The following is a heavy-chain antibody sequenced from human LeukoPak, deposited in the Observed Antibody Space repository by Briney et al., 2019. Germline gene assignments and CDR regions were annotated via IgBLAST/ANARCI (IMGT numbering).Heavy chain of an antibody. CDR1: GFTLSHYY. CDR2: ISSSGDTT. CDR3: ARQGSEIDY. J-gene: IGHJ4*02. Sequence: GGSLRLSCAASGFTLSHYYMTWIRQAPGKGLEWLSCISSSGDTTYYADSVKGRFTVSRDNAENSLYLQMNSLRAEDTAMYYCARQGSEIDYWGQGTLVTVSS. V-gene: IGHV3-11*01.